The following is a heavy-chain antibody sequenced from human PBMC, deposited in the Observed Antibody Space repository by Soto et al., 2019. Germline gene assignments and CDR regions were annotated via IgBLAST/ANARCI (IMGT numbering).Heavy chain of an antibody. V-gene: IGHV1-18*01. D-gene: IGHD2-21*01. CDR1: GYTFISYG. CDR3: ARATGESYDDAFDT. J-gene: IGHJ3*02. CDR2: ISAYNANP. Sequence: QVHMVQSGAEVKKPGASVKVSCKASGYTFISYGISWVRQAPGQGLEWMGWISAYNANPNYAHKVQGRVTMTTDTPTSTADMELSSLTSNDTAVYDCARATGESYDDAFDTWGHGKMVTVSS.